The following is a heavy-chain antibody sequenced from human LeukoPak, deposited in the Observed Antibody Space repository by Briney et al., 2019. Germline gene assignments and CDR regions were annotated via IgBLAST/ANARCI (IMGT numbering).Heavy chain of an antibody. V-gene: IGHV4-59*12. D-gene: IGHD3-3*01. CDR2: IYYSGST. CDR3: AREKYDFWSGENWFDP. Sequence: SETLSLTCTVSGGSISSYYWSWIRQPPGKGLEWIGYIYYSGSTNYNPSLKSRVTISVDKSKNQFSLKLSSVTAADTAVYYCAREKYDFWSGENWFDPWGQGTLVTVSS. J-gene: IGHJ5*02. CDR1: GGSISSYY.